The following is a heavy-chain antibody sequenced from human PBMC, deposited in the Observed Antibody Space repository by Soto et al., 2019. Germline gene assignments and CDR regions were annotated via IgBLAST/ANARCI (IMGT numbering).Heavy chain of an antibody. CDR1: GFAFSTYW. CDR3: ARGAKNIYAMDV. V-gene: IGHV3-74*01. J-gene: IGHJ6*02. CDR2: IKFDGSST. Sequence: EVQLVESGGGLVQPGGSLRLSCAASGFAFSTYWMHWVRQAPGKGLLWVSRIKFDGSSTYYADSVKGRFTISRDDAKNALFLQRNGLRVDDTAVYYCARGAKNIYAMDVWGQGTTVTVSS.